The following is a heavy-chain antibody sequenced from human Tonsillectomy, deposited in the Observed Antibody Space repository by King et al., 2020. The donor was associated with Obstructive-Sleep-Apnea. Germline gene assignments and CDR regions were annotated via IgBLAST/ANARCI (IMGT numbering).Heavy chain of an antibody. CDR1: GGSISSYY. V-gene: IGHV4-59*01. CDR2: IYYSGST. D-gene: IGHD6-19*01. Sequence: QLQESGPGLVKPSETLSLTCSVSGGSISSYYWSWLRPPPGKGLAWIGYIYYSGSTNYNPSLKSRVTISVDMSKNQFSLRLSSVTAADTAVYYCAREPVVAVTGTGVFNIWGQGTMVTVSS. CDR3: AREPVVAVTGTGVFNI. J-gene: IGHJ3*02.